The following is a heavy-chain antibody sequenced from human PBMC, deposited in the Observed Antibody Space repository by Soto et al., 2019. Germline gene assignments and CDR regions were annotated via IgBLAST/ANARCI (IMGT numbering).Heavy chain of an antibody. D-gene: IGHD2-15*01. CDR1: GGTFSSSA. Sequence: TGGTFSSSASSWVRQAPGQGLEWMGGIIPVFGTARYAQKFQGRVTITADESTSTASMELSGLRSEDTAVYYCTRGHGYIVYYFDYWGHVTLVTVSP. CDR2: IIPVFGTA. CDR3: TRGHGYIVYYFDY. J-gene: IGHJ4*01. V-gene: IGHV1-69*01.